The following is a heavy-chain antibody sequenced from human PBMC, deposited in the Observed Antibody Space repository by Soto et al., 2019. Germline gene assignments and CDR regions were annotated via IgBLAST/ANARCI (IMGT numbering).Heavy chain of an antibody. CDR2: IYYSGST. D-gene: IGHD4-17*01. J-gene: IGHJ3*01. CDR1: DAYIGSDGFY. CDR3: ARAYGVGAFDF. V-gene: IGHV4-31*03. Sequence: PSSTLSLNRTITDAYIGSDGFYWSWICKHPGTGLEWIGYIYYSGSTYYNPSLKSRVTISVDTSKNQFSLKLSPVTAADTAVYYCARAYGVGAFDFWGQGTMVT.